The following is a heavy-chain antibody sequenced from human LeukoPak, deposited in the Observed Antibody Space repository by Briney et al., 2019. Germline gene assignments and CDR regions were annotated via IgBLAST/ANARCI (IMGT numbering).Heavy chain of an antibody. J-gene: IGHJ6*03. CDR2: INHSGST. CDR1: GGSFSGYY. Sequence: KPSETLSLTCAVYGGSFSGYYWSWSRQPPGTGLEWIGEINHSGSTNYNPSLKSRVTISVDTSKNQFSLKLSSVTAADTAVYYCAKTRSCYYYYMDVWGKGTKVTVSS. CDR3: AKTRSCYYYYMDV. V-gene: IGHV4-34*01.